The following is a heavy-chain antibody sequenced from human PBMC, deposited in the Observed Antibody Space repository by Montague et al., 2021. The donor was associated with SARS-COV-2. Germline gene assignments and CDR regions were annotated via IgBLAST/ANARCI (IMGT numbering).Heavy chain of an antibody. CDR1: GASMSPYH. D-gene: IGHD3-10*01. CDR3: STSLGGRYYWVDYSFDY. V-gene: IGHV4-59*01. Sequence: SETLSLTRAVTGASMSPYHWSWIRQPPGKGLEWIGNLHHSGATNYNPSLGSRVTMSVDTSKNQFSLNLISVAAADTAVYFCSTSLGGRYYWVDYSFDYWGQGILVTVSA. CDR2: LHHSGAT. J-gene: IGHJ4*02.